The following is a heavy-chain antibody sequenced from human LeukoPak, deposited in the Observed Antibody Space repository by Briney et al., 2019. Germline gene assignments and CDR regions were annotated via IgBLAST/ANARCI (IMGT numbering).Heavy chain of an antibody. Sequence: SETLSLTCTVSGGSISNSGHYWGWIRQPPGKGLEWIGSIKYSGTTNYNPALQSRVTISVDTSRKQFSLRLSSVTAADTAVYHCARHFDSPGFSPYEDRFDSWGQGTLVTVSS. CDR2: IKYSGTT. J-gene: IGHJ5*01. V-gene: IGHV4-39*01. D-gene: IGHD5-12*01. CDR1: GGSISNSGHY. CDR3: ARHFDSPGFSPYEDRFDS.